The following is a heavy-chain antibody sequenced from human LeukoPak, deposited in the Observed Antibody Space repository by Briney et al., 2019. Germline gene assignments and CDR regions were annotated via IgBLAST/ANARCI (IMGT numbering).Heavy chain of an antibody. J-gene: IGHJ4*02. CDR3: ARRSIVPRGHYDSSGYLKTRSSGTLFDY. V-gene: IGHV4-39*01. D-gene: IGHD3-22*01. CDR1: GGSISSSSYY. CDR2: IYYSGST. Sequence: PSETLSLTCTVSGGSISSSSYYWGWIRQPPGKGLEWIGSIYYSGSTYYNPSLKSRVTISVDTSKNQFSLKLSSVTAADTAVYYCARRSIVPRGHYDSSGYLKTRSSGTLFDYWGQGTLVTVSS.